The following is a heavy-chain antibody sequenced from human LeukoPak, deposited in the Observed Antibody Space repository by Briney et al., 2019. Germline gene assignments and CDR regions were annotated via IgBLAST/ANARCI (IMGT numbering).Heavy chain of an antibody. V-gene: IGHV4-4*02. J-gene: IGHJ5*02. Sequence: SGTLSLTCAVSGGSISSPNWWTWVRQPPGKGLEWIGEIYRSGSTNYNPSLKSRVTMSVDKSKNQFSLKMTSVTAADTAVYYCARTIKSGNYYWFDPWGQGTLVTVSS. CDR3: ARTIKSGNYYWFDP. D-gene: IGHD1-26*01. CDR1: GGSISSPNW. CDR2: IYRSGST.